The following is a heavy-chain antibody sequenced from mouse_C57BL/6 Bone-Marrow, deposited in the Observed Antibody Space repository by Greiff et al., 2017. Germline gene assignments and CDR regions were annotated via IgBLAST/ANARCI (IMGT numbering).Heavy chain of an antibody. Sequence: EVKLVESGGDLVKPGGSLKLSCAVSGFTFSSYGMSWVRQTPDKRLEWVATISSGGSYTYYPDSVKGRFTITRDNAKHTLSLQMSSLQATDTSMYYCARHAPWSVDDWGTGTSVTVSS. CDR3: ARHAPWSVDD. D-gene: IGHD1-1*02. CDR2: ISSGGSYT. CDR1: GFTFSSYG. V-gene: IGHV5-6*01. J-gene: IGHJ4*01.